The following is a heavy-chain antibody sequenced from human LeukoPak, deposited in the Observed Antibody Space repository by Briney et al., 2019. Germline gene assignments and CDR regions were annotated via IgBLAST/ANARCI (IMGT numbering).Heavy chain of an antibody. J-gene: IGHJ4*02. Sequence: GASVKVSCKASGYTFTSYYMHWVRQAPGQGLEWMGIINPSGGSTSYAQKFQGRVTMTRDTFTSTVYMELSSLRSEDTAVYYCARAYGGNSDFYYWGQGTLVTISS. CDR3: ARAYGGNSDFYY. D-gene: IGHD4-23*01. CDR2: INPSGGST. V-gene: IGHV1-46*03. CDR1: GYTFTSYY.